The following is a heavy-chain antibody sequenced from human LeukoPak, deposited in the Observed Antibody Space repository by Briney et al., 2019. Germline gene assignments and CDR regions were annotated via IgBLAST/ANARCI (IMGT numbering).Heavy chain of an antibody. CDR2: IYYSGST. CDR1: GGSISSGGYY. J-gene: IGHJ5*02. D-gene: IGHD2-2*02. Sequence: SRTLSLTCTVSGGSISSGGYYWSWIRQHPGKGLEWVGYIYYSGSTYYNPSLKSRVTISVDTSKNQFSLKLSSVTAADTAVYYCARGEGCSSTSCYTTYWFDPWGQGTLVTVSS. V-gene: IGHV4-31*03. CDR3: ARGEGCSSTSCYTTYWFDP.